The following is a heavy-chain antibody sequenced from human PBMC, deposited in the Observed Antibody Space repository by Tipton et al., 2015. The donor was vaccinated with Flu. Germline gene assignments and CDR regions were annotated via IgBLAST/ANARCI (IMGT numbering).Heavy chain of an antibody. Sequence: QLVQSGAEVKKPGATVTVSCKISGNVFSDYYVYWVYQAPGKGLEWVGVIDPENGKTAYGEGFRDRVTITADMSSDTAFMKLTNLRSDDTAMFYCATAGGDDPKSGLDYGGQGSLVTVS. CDR3: ATAGGDDPKSGLDY. V-gene: IGHV1-69-2*01. CDR2: IDPENGKT. J-gene: IGHJ4*02. D-gene: IGHD2-21*01. CDR1: GNVFSDYY.